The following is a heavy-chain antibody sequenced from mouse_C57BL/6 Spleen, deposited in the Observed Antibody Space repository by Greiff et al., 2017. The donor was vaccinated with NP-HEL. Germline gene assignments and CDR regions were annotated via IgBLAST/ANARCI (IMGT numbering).Heavy chain of an antibody. D-gene: IGHD2-2*01. CDR2: ISSGSSTI. CDR1: GFTFSDYG. J-gene: IGHJ4*01. V-gene: IGHV5-17*01. CDR3: ARPSTMVTTSAMDY. Sequence: EVMLVESGGGLVKPGGSLKLSCAASGFTFSDYGMHWVRQAPEKGLEWVAYISSGSSTIYYADTVKGRFTISRDNAKNTLFLQMTSLRSEDTAMYYCARPSTMVTTSAMDYWGQGTSVTVSS.